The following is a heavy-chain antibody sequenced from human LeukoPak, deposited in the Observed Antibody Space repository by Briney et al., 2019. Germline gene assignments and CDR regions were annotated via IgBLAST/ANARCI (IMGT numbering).Heavy chain of an antibody. J-gene: IGHJ4*02. D-gene: IGHD6-19*01. CDR3: AKGRSGWFATPLDY. Sequence: GRSLRLSCAASGFTFDDYAMHWVRHAPGKGLEWVSGISWNSGSIGYADSVKGRFTISRDNSKNTLYLQMNSLRAEDTAVYYCAKGRSGWFATPLDYWGQGTLVTVSS. CDR2: ISWNSGSI. CDR1: GFTFDDYA. V-gene: IGHV3-9*01.